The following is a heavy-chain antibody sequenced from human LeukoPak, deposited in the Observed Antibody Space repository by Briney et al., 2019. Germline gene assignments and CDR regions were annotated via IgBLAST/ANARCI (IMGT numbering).Heavy chain of an antibody. J-gene: IGHJ5*02. V-gene: IGHV4-34*01. Sequence: SETLSLTCAVYGGSFSGYYWSWIRQPPEKGLEWIGEIHQSGSTNYNPSLKSRVTISVDTSKNQFSLKLSSVTAADTAVYYCARDKGQYGSGTRGFTWFDPWGQGTLVTVSS. D-gene: IGHD3-10*01. CDR3: ARDKGQYGSGTRGFTWFDP. CDR2: IHQSGST. CDR1: GGSFSGYY.